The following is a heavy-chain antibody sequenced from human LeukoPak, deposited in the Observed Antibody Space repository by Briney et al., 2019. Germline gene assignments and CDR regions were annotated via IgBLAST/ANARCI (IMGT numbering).Heavy chain of an antibody. J-gene: IGHJ4*02. CDR1: GGSISSYY. D-gene: IGHD2-2*01. Sequence: SETLSLTCTVSGGSISSYYWSWIRQPPGKGLEWIGEINHSGSTNYNPSLKSRVTISVDTSKNQFSLKLSSVTAADTAVYYCARGPKDSSTIWGQGTLVTVSS. CDR2: INHSGST. CDR3: ARGPKDSSTI. V-gene: IGHV4-34*01.